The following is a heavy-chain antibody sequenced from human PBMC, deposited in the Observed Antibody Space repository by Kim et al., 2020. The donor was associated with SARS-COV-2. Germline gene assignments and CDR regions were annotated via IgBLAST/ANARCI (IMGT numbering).Heavy chain of an antibody. CDR3: ARLGYDTYYYYYGMDV. D-gene: IGHD3-3*01. Sequence: SVKGRFTISRDKSKNTLYLQMNSLRAEDTAVYYCARLGYDTYYYYYGMDVWGQGTTVTVSS. V-gene: IGHV3-53*01. J-gene: IGHJ6*02.